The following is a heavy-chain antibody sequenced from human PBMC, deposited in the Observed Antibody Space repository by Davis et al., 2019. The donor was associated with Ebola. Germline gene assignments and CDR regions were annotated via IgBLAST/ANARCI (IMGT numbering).Heavy chain of an antibody. CDR1: GGSISSSSYY. CDR2: IYYSGST. CDR3: ARDRGQLGWWFDY. D-gene: IGHD2-15*01. Sequence: SETLSLTCTVSGGSISSSSYYWGWIRQPPGKGLEWIGSIYYSGSTYYNPSLKSRVTISVDKSKNQFSLKLSSVTAADTAVYYCARDRGQLGWWFDYWGQGTLVTVSS. V-gene: IGHV4-39*07. J-gene: IGHJ4*02.